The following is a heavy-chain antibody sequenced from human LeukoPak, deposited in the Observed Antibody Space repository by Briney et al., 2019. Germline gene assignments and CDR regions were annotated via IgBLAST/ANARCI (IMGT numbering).Heavy chain of an antibody. CDR1: GFTFKKYW. J-gene: IGHJ5*02. Sequence: PGGSLRLSCAASGFTFKKYWMNWVRQVPGKGLECLANIKEDGSETYYADSVKGRFTISRDDAKNTVYLQMNNLRAEDTAVYYCVRGGPSTWSWGQGTLVTVSS. D-gene: IGHD2-15*01. CDR2: IKEDGSET. V-gene: IGHV3-7*01. CDR3: VRGGPSTWS.